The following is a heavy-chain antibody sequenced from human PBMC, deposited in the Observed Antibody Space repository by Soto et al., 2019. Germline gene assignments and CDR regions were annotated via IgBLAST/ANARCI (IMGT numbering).Heavy chain of an antibody. Sequence: PGGSLRLSCTGSGFTFSSYAMSWVRQAPGKGLEWVSAISGSGGSTYYADSVKGRFTISRDNSKNTLYLQMNSLRAEDTAVYYCAKPAVGWELRKALYYFDYWGQGTLVTVSS. CDR3: AKPAVGWELRKALYYFDY. CDR1: GFTFSSYA. D-gene: IGHD1-26*01. CDR2: ISGSGGST. J-gene: IGHJ4*02. V-gene: IGHV3-23*01.